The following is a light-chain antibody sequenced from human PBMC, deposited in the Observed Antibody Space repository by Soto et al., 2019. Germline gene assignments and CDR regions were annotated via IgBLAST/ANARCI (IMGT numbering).Light chain of an antibody. J-gene: IGKJ1*01. Sequence: DIQMTQSPSSLSTSVGDRVTITCRASQGISNYLDWYQQKPGKVPKLLIYAASTLQSGVPSRFSGSGSGTDFTLTISSLQTEDVATYSCQKYNSASWSFGQGTKVEIK. CDR2: AAS. CDR1: QGISNY. V-gene: IGKV1-27*01. CDR3: QKYNSASWS.